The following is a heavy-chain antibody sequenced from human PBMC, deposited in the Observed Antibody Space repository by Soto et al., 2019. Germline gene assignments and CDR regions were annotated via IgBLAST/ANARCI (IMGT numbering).Heavy chain of an antibody. Sequence: PGGSLRLSCAASGFTLSSYAMSWVRQAPGKGLEWVSAISGSGGSTYYADSVKGRFTISRDNSKNTLYLQMNSLRAEDTAVYYCAKYHPYCSSTSCYYWGQGTLVTVSS. CDR3: AKYHPYCSSTSCYY. D-gene: IGHD2-2*01. J-gene: IGHJ4*02. CDR1: GFTLSSYA. CDR2: ISGSGGST. V-gene: IGHV3-23*01.